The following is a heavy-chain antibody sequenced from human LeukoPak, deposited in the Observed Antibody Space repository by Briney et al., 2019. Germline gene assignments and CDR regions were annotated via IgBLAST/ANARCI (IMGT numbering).Heavy chain of an antibody. CDR2: ISWNSGSI. CDR3: AKDSPSGYYYFDY. CDR1: GFTFDDYA. D-gene: IGHD3-22*01. J-gene: IGHJ4*02. Sequence: GRSLRLSCAASGFTFDDYAMHWVRQAPGRGLEWVSGISWNSGSIGYADSVKGRFTISRGNAKNSLYLQMNSLRAEDTALYYCAKDSPSGYYYFDYWGQGTLVTVSS. V-gene: IGHV3-9*01.